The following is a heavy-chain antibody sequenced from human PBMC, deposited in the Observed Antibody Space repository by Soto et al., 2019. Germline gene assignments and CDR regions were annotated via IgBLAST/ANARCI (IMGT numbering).Heavy chain of an antibody. D-gene: IGHD6-19*01. CDR1: GFTFSSYA. Sequence: PGGSLRLSCAASGFTFSSYAMHWVRQAPGKGLEWVAVISYDGSNKYYADSVKGRFTISRDNSKNTLYLQMNSLRAEDTAVYYCARGRAGIAVAGIGYWSQGTLVTVSS. CDR3: ARGRAGIAVAGIGY. CDR2: ISYDGSNK. V-gene: IGHV3-30-3*01. J-gene: IGHJ4*02.